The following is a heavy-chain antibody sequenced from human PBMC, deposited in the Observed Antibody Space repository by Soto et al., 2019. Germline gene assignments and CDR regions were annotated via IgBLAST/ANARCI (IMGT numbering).Heavy chain of an antibody. D-gene: IGHD6-13*01. CDR3: ARSAPPRGYSSSFPSFDY. CDR1: GGSISSYY. CDR2: IYYSGST. V-gene: IGHV4-59*01. J-gene: IGHJ4*02. Sequence: SETLSLTCTVSGGSISSYYWSWIRQPPGKGLEWIGYIYYSGSTNYNPSLKSRVTISVDTSKNQFSLKLSSVTAADTAVYYCARSAPPRGYSSSFPSFDYWGQGTLVTVSS.